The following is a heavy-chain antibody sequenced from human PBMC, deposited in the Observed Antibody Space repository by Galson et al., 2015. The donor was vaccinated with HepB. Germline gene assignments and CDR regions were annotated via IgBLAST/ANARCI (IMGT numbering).Heavy chain of an antibody. J-gene: IGHJ6*02. CDR2: ISYDGSNK. CDR3: ARVFRESLGYYYGMDV. Sequence: SLRLSCAASGFTFSSYAMHWVRQAPGKGLEWVAVISYDGSNKYYADSVKGRFNISRDNSKNTLYLQMNSLRAEDTAVYYCARVFRESLGYYYGMDVWGQGTTVTVSS. CDR1: GFTFSSYA. V-gene: IGHV3-30*04.